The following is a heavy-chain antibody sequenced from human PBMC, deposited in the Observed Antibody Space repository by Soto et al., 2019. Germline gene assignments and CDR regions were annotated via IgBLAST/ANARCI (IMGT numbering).Heavy chain of an antibody. CDR3: AKEEYRGSSFDY. J-gene: IGHJ4*02. CDR2: ISYDGSKK. V-gene: IGHV3-30*18. Sequence: QVQLVESGGGVVQPGRSLRLSCAASGFTFSSYGMHWVRQAPGKGLEWVARISYDGSKKSYADSVKGRFTISRDNSKDTLYLQVNSLRAEDTAVFYCAKEEYRGSSFDYWVQGTLVTVSS. D-gene: IGHD1-26*01. CDR1: GFTFSSYG.